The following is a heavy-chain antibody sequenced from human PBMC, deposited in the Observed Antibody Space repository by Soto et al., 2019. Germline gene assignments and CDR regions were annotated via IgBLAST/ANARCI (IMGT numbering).Heavy chain of an antibody. V-gene: IGHV4-34*01. D-gene: IGHD3-22*01. CDR2: INHSGST. CDR1: IGSFSGHY. J-gene: IGHJ4*01. CDR3: ARGQRIGVVTTWFDY. Sequence: SETLSLTCAVYIGSFSGHYWSWIRQPPGKGLEWIGEINHSGSTNYNPSLTSRVTISVDTSKNQFSLKLSSVTAADTAAYYCARGQRIGVVTTWFDYWGHGTLVTVS.